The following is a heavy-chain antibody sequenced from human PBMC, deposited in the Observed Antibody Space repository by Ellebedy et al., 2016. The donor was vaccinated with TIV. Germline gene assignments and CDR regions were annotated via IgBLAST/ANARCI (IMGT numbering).Heavy chain of an antibody. Sequence: AASVKVSCKASAYAFSGYDMNWVRQAPGQGLEGMGWINTDTGNPTYAQDFTGRFVFSLDTSVSTAYLEISSLKAEDTAMYFCVRDRRGAGPSQFGVDFWGQGTLVTVSS. CDR3: VRDRRGAGPSQFGVDF. CDR2: INTDTGNP. V-gene: IGHV7-4-1*02. CDR1: AYAFSGYD. J-gene: IGHJ4*02. D-gene: IGHD3-10*01.